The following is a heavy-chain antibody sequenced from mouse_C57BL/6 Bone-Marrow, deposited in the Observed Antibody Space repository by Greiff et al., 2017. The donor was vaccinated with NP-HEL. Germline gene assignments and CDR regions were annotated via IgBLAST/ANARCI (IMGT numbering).Heavy chain of an antibody. CDR2: IDPENGDT. V-gene: IGHV14-4*01. Sequence: VQLQQSGAELVRPGASVKLSCTASGFNIKDDYMHWVKQRPEQGLEWIGWIDPENGDTEYASKFQGKATITADTSSNTAYLQLSSLTSEDTAVYYCTTSDSNDYWGQGTTLTVSS. D-gene: IGHD2-5*01. CDR1: GFNIKDDY. CDR3: TTSDSNDY. J-gene: IGHJ2*01.